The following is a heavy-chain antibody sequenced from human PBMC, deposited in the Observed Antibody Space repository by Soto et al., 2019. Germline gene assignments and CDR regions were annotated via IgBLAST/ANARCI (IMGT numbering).Heavy chain of an antibody. D-gene: IGHD3-22*01. J-gene: IGHJ4*02. CDR3: ARGDYYDSSGYFFDY. Sequence: SETLSLTCTVSGGSISSGDYYWSWIRQPPGKGLEWIGYIYYSGSTYYNPSLKSRVTISVDTSKNQFSLKLSSVTAADTAVYYCARGDYYDSSGYFFDYWGQGTLVTVSS. CDR2: IYYSGST. CDR1: GGSISSGDYY. V-gene: IGHV4-30-4*01.